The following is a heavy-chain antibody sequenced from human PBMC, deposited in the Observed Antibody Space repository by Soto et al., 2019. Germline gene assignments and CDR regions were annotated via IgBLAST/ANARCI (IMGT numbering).Heavy chain of an antibody. D-gene: IGHD3-22*01. V-gene: IGHV1-3*01. CDR2: INAGNGNT. CDR1: GYTFTSYA. CDR3: ASPHDSSGYYDAFDI. Sequence: ASVKVSCKASGYTFTSYAMHWLRQSPGQRLEWMGWINAGNGNTKYSQKFQGRVTITRDTSASTAYMELSSLRSEDTAVYYCASPHDSSGYYDAFDIWGQGTMVTVSS. J-gene: IGHJ3*02.